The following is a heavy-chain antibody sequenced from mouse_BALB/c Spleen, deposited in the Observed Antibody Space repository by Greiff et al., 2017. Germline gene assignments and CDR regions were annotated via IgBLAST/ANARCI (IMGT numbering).Heavy chain of an antibody. J-gene: IGHJ3*01. V-gene: IGHV5-12-1*01. CDR2: ISSGGGST. CDR1: GFAFSSYD. CDR3: ARPSPRGRGGFAY. D-gene: IGHD1-1*02. Sequence: EVQRVESGGGLVKPGGSLKLSCAASGFAFSSYDMSWVRQTPEKRLEWVAYISSGGGSTYYPDTVKGRFTISRDNAKNTLYLQMSSLKSEDTAMYYCARPSPRGRGGFAYWGQGTLVTVSA.